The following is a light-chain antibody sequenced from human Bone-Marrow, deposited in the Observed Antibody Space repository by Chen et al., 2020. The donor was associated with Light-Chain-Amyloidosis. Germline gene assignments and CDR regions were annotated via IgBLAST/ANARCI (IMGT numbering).Light chain of an antibody. V-gene: IGLV3-9*01. Sequence: SYEVTQPVSVSVALGQTATIICLGNNIGEKNLHWYQHKPGQAPGLVIYRDSNRPSGIPERFSGFNSGNTATLTITGAQPGDEADYYCQVWDSGIIVGGGTKLTVL. CDR1: NIGEKN. CDR3: QVWDSGII. J-gene: IGLJ2*01. CDR2: RDS.